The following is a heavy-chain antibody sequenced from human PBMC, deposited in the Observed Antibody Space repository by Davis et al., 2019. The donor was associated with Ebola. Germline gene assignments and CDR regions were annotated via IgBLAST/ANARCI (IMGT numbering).Heavy chain of an antibody. Sequence: PGGSLRLSCAASGFTFSSSWMTWVRQAPGKGLEWVANINTDGSEKYYLDSVKGRFTISRDNAKNAVYLQMNSLRAEDTALYYCATELTGNAFDFWGRGTVVTVSS. D-gene: IGHD1-20*01. J-gene: IGHJ3*01. V-gene: IGHV3-7*03. CDR1: GFTFSSSW. CDR3: ATELTGNAFDF. CDR2: INTDGSEK.